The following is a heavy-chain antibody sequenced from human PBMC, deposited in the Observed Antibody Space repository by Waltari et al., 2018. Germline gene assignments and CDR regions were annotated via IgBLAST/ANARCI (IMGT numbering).Heavy chain of an antibody. J-gene: IGHJ4*02. Sequence: EVQLVESGGGLVKPGGSLRLSCAASGFTFSNAWMDWVGRIKSKTDGGTTDYAAPVKGRVTISRDDSKNTLYLQMNSLKTEDTAVYYCTTDTYDILTGYYPVDYWGQGTLVTVSS. V-gene: IGHV3-15*07. D-gene: IGHD3-9*01. CDR3: TTDTYDILTGYYPVDY. CDR1: GFTFSNAW. CDR2: IKSKTDGGTT.